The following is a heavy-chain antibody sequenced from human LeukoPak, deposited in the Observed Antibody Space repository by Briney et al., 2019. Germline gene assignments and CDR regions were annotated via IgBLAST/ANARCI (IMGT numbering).Heavy chain of an antibody. V-gene: IGHV3-48*01. D-gene: IGHD6-13*01. J-gene: IGHJ6*03. CDR1: GGSITSIN. CDR2: ISSSSVII. Sequence: PSETLSLTCAVSGGSITSINWWNWVRQAPGKGLEWLSYISSSSVIIHYADSVKGRFTISRDNAMNSLFLQMNSLRAEDTAVYYCAREIDGTAAAFYDYYMDVWGKGATVTVSS. CDR3: AREIDGTAAAFYDYYMDV.